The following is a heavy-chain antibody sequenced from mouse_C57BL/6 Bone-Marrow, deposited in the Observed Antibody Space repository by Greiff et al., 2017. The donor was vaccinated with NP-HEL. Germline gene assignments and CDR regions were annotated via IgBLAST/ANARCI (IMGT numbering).Heavy chain of an antibody. J-gene: IGHJ3*01. CDR3: ARAYLGFAY. D-gene: IGHD6-5*01. CDR1: GYSITSGYY. Sequence: DVQLVESGPGLVKPSQSLSLTCSVTGYSITSGYYWNWIRQFPGNKLEWMGYISYDGSNNYNPSLKNRISITRDTSKNQFFLKLNSVTTEDTATYYCARAYLGFAYWGQGTLVTVSA. CDR2: ISYDGSN. V-gene: IGHV3-6*01.